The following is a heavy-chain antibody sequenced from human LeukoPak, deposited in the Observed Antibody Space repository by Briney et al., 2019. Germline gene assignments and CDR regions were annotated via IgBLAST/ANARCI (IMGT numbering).Heavy chain of an antibody. V-gene: IGHV4-34*01. J-gene: IGHJ4*02. CDR1: GGSFSGYY. CDR3: ARGRYLTTSGGAAAGFLDY. D-gene: IGHD6-13*01. Sequence: SETLSLTCAVSGGSFSGYYWNWIRQSPGKGLEWIGEINHSGSTHYNPSLKSRVTISVDTSQKQFSLRLTSVTAADTAVYYCARGRYLTTSGGAAAGFLDYWGQGSLVTVST. CDR2: INHSGST.